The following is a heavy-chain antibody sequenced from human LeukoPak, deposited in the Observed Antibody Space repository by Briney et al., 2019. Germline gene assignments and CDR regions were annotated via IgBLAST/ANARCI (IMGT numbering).Heavy chain of an antibody. J-gene: IGHJ4*02. D-gene: IGHD2-2*01. CDR3: ARELGPEVRVVPAAKGFGY. Sequence: SVKVSCKASGYIFTAYYIHWVRQAPGQGLEWMGGIIPIFGTANYAQKFQGRVTITADESTSTAYMELSSLRSEDTAVYYCARELGPEVRVVPAAKGFGYWGQGTLVTVSS. CDR1: GYIFTAYY. CDR2: IIPIFGTA. V-gene: IGHV1-69*13.